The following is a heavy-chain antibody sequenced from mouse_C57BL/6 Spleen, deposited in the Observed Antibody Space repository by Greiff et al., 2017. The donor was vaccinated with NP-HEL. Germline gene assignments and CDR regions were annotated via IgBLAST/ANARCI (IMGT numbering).Heavy chain of an antibody. CDR2: IWSGGST. J-gene: IGHJ3*01. Sequence: VKLMESGPGLVQPSHCLSITCTVSGFSLTSYGVHWVRQSPGKGLEWLGVIWSGGSTDYNAAFISRLSISKDNSKSQVFFKMNSLQADDTAIYYCARAYYSNYGVAYWGQGTLVTVSA. CDR3: ARAYYSNYGVAY. V-gene: IGHV2-2*01. D-gene: IGHD2-5*01. CDR1: GFSLTSYG.